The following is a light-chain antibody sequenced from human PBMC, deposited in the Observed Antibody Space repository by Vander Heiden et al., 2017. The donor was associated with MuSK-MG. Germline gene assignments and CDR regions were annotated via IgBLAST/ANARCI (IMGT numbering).Light chain of an antibody. CDR2: AAS. V-gene: IGKV1-39*01. J-gene: IGKJ1*01. CDR1: QNIRVD. Sequence: DIQMTQSPSSLSASVGDRVTISCRASQNIRVDLNWYQQKPGKAPKLLIYAASNLASGVPSRFSGGGSGTDFTLIISGLQPEDIATYYCQHSHSTPWTFGRGTNLGIK. CDR3: QHSHSTPWT.